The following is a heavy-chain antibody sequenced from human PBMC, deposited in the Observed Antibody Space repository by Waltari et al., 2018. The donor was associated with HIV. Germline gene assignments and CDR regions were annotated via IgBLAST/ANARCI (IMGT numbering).Heavy chain of an antibody. CDR3: ARWRGHFDV. CDR1: GGSLTGNS. J-gene: IGHJ2*01. D-gene: IGHD3-3*01. Sequence: QVELQQWGGGLVLKPSETLSLACALSGGSLTGNSWSWIRQGPGKGPEWIGEINHSGTVNYKPSLRRRITISFDMPSNQLSLRLTSVTAADSAAYYCARWRGHFDVWGRGTLVTVS. CDR2: INHSGTV. V-gene: IGHV4-34*01.